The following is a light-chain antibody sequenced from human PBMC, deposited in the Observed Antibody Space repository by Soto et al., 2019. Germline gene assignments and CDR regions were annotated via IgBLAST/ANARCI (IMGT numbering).Light chain of an antibody. J-gene: IGKJ2*01. CDR3: MQALETPYT. Sequence: EIVMTQSPPSLTVTPGEPASISCRSSQRLLHRNGNTFLDWYLQRPGQSPQLLIYLGSYRASGVPDRVSGSEAGTDFTLKISRVEAEDVGIYYCMQALETPYTFGQGTKVHIK. CDR1: QRLLHRNGNTF. V-gene: IGKV2-28*01. CDR2: LGS.